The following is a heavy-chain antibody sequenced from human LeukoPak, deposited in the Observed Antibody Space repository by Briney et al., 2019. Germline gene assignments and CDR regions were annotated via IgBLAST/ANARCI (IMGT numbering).Heavy chain of an antibody. V-gene: IGHV4-59*01. CDR1: GGSISSYY. CDR2: IFYRGST. D-gene: IGHD3-10*01. Sequence: PSETLSLTCTVSGGSISSYYWSWIRQPPGKRLDWIGYIFYRGSTNYNPSLKSRVAISEDTSKNQFSLNLSSVTAADTAVYYCARGGYYGSGSDDAFDIWGQGTMVTVSS. J-gene: IGHJ3*02. CDR3: ARGGYYGSGSDDAFDI.